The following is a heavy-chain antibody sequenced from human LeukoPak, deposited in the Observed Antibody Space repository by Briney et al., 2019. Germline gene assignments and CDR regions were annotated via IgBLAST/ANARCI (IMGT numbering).Heavy chain of an antibody. CDR3: ASGQYYDLWSGYYVD. V-gene: IGHV4-34*01. J-gene: IGHJ4*02. D-gene: IGHD3-3*01. Sequence: SETLSLTCAVYGGSFSGHYWSWIRQPPGKGLEWVGEINHSGSTNYNPSLERGGTKSVEKYKKNFSLKLSSVTAADTAVYYCASGQYYDLWSGYYVDWGQGTLVTVSA. CDR2: INHSGST. CDR1: GGSFSGHY.